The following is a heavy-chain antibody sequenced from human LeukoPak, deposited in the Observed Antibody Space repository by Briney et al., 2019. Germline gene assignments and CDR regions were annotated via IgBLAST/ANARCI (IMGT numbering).Heavy chain of an antibody. J-gene: IGHJ3*01. CDR1: GFSLTTFA. D-gene: IGHD3/OR15-3a*01. CDR2: ISDRGDNT. Sequence: GGSLRLSCAASGFSLTTFAMGWVRQVPGKGLEWVSVISDRGDNTYYGDSVKGRFTISRDSSKNTLYLQINSLGGEDTALYYCAKGRWGLTINNFDLWGQGTMVTVSS. V-gene: IGHV3-23*01. CDR3: AKGRWGLTINNFDL.